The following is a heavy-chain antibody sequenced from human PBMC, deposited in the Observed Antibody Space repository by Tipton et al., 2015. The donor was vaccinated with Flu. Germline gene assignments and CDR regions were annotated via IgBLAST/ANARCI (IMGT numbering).Heavy chain of an antibody. J-gene: IGHJ4*02. Sequence: LRLSCTVSGGSISSYYWSWIRQPPGKGLEWIGYIYYSGSTNYNPSLKSRVTISVDTSKNQFSLKLSSVTAADTAVYYCARDGGYEMPIFDYWGQGTLVTVSS. CDR1: GGSISSYY. CDR3: ARDGGYEMPIFDY. CDR2: IYYSGST. V-gene: IGHV4-59*12. D-gene: IGHD5-12*01.